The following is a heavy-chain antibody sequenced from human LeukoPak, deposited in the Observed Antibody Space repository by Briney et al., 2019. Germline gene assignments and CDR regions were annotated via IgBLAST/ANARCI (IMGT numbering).Heavy chain of an antibody. D-gene: IGHD3-10*01. J-gene: IGHJ4*02. V-gene: IGHV3-15*01. Sequence: GGSLRLSCAASGFNFINAWMTWVRQAPGKGLEWVGRIKSKTDDEATDYAAPVKGRFTISRDDSKNTLYLQMNSLKTEDTAVYYCARIPDNYGSTDWGQGTLVTVSS. CDR3: ARIPDNYGSTD. CDR2: IKSKTDDEAT. CDR1: GFNFINAW.